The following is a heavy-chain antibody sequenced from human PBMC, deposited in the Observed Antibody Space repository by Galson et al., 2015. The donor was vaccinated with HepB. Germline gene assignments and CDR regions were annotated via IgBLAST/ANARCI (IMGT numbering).Heavy chain of an antibody. CDR2: IPYDGTNE. CDR3: ARGVTTFDY. D-gene: IGHD3-22*01. CDR1: GFSFTNYA. Sequence: SLRLSCAASGFSFTNYAMHWVRQAPGKGLEWVAVIPYDGTNEYYADSVKGRFTISRDTSKNTLFLQMNSLRAEDTAVYYCARGVTTFDYWGQGTLVTVSS. J-gene: IGHJ4*02. V-gene: IGHV3-30-3*01.